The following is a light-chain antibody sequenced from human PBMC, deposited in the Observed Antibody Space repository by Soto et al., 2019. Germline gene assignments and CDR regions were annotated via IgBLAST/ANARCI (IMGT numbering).Light chain of an antibody. Sequence: DLQMTQSPSSLSASVGDRVTITCRASQSIGTYLNWYQQKPGKAPKLLIFVASSLQIGVPSRFRGSVSGTDFTVTISGLRLVDFATYYGQQSDRALPLTFGGGTKVE. CDR2: VAS. CDR3: QQSDRALPLT. CDR1: QSIGTY. V-gene: IGKV1-39*01. J-gene: IGKJ4*01.